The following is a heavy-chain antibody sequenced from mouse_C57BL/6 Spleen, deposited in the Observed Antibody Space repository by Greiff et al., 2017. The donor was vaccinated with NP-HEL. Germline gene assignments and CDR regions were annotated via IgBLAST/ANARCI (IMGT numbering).Heavy chain of an antibody. V-gene: IGHV1-18*01. J-gene: IGHJ4*01. Sequence: EVKLMESGPELVKPGASVKIPCKASGYTFTDYNMDWVKQSHGKSLEWIGDINPNNGGTIYNQKFKGKATLTVDKSSSTAYMELRSLTSEDTAVYYCARLTYYYAMDYWGQGTSVTVSS. CDR1: GYTFTDYN. CDR3: ARLTYYYAMDY. CDR2: INPNNGGT.